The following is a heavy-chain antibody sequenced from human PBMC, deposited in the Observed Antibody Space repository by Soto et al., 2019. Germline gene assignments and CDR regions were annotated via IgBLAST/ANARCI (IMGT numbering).Heavy chain of an antibody. J-gene: IGHJ4*02. Sequence: EVQLVESGGGLVQPGGSLRLSCAGSGFTFSNSWMHWVRQAPGKGLEWVSRIDHDGPTDYADSVRGRFTISRDNAENTLYRQMNSLRPEDTAVYYCVRDSHGDYWGQGTLLTVSS. CDR3: VRDSHGDY. CDR1: GFTFSNSW. CDR2: IDHDGPT. V-gene: IGHV3-74*01.